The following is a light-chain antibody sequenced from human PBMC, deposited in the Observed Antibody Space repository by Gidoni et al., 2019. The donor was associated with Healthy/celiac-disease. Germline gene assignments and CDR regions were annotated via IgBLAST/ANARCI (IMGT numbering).Light chain of an antibody. CDR3: QQLNSDPPT. Sequence: DIQLTQSPSFLSASVGDRVTITCRASQGISSYLAWYQQKPGKAPKLLIYAASTLQSGVPSRFSGSGSGTEFTLTISSLQPEDFATYYCQQLNSDPPTFXXXTRLEIK. J-gene: IGKJ5*01. V-gene: IGKV1-9*01. CDR1: QGISSY. CDR2: AAS.